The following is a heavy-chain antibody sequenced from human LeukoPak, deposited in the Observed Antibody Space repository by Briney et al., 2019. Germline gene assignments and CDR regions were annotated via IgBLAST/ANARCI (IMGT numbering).Heavy chain of an antibody. J-gene: IGHJ6*02. D-gene: IGHD3-9*01. Sequence: PGGSLRLSCAASGLTFSSYAMSWIRQAPGKGLEWVSAISGSGGSTYYADSVKGRFTISRDNSKNTLYLQMNSLRAEDTAVYYCAKGNYDILTGYSTNYYYYYGMDVWGQGTTVTVSS. CDR2: ISGSGGST. V-gene: IGHV3-23*01. CDR3: AKGNYDILTGYSTNYYYYYGMDV. CDR1: GLTFSSYA.